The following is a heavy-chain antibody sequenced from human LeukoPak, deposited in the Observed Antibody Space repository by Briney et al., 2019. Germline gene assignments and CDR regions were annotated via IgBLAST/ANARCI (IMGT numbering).Heavy chain of an antibody. Sequence: TGGSLRLPCAASGFTFSSYWMSWVRQAPGKGLEWVANIKQDGSEKYYVDSVKGRFTISRDNAKNSLYLQMNSLRAEDTAVYYSARDRAGRFNDAFDIWGQGTMVTVSS. CDR1: GFTFSSYW. J-gene: IGHJ3*02. CDR2: IKQDGSEK. D-gene: IGHD5-24*01. V-gene: IGHV3-7*01. CDR3: ARDRAGRFNDAFDI.